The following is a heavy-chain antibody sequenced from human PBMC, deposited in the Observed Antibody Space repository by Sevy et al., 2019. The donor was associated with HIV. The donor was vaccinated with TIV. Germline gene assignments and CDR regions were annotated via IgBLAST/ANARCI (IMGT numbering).Heavy chain of an antibody. V-gene: IGHV3-7*01. D-gene: IGHD3-10*01. J-gene: IGHJ4*02. CDR3: ARGIYGSGSRLGLGY. CDR2: IKGDGSDK. CDR1: GFTFSANW. Sequence: GGSLRLSCAASGFTFSANWMNWVRQAPGKGLEWVANIKGDGSDKHYVDSVKGRFTISRENAKNSLYLQMNSLRAEDTAVYYCARGIYGSGSRLGLGYWGQGTLVTVSS.